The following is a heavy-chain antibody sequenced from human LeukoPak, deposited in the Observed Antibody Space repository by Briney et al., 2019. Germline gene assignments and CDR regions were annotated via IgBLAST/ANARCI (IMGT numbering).Heavy chain of an antibody. V-gene: IGHV3-23*01. CDR2: ISGSGGST. J-gene: IGHJ6*02. CDR1: GGSFSGYY. CDR3: AKAVAGRYYYGMDV. Sequence: ETLSLTCAVYGGSFSGYYWSWIRQPPGKGLEWVSAISGSGGSTYYADSVKGRFTTSRDNSKNTPYLQMNSLRAEDTAVYYCAKAVAGRYYYGMDVWGQGTTVTVSS. D-gene: IGHD6-19*01.